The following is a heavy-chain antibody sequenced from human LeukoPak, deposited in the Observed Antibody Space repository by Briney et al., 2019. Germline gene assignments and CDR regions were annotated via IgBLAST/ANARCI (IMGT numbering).Heavy chain of an antibody. V-gene: IGHV4-30-2*01. CDR1: GGSISRGGYS. CDR2: IYHSGST. CDR3: ARGPWDGAFDI. J-gene: IGHJ3*02. D-gene: IGHD1-26*01. Sequence: SETLSLTCAVSGGSISRGGYSWSWIRQPPGTGLEWIGYIYHSGSTYYNPSLKSRVTISVDRSKNQFSLKLSSVTAADTAVYYCARGPWDGAFDICGQGTMVTVSS.